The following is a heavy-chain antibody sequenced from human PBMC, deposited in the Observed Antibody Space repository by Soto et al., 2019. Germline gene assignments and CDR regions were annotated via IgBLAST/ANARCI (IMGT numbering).Heavy chain of an antibody. V-gene: IGHV3-53*01. CDR2: IYSGGST. CDR3: ASRPRYGDYDY. Sequence: GSLILSCAASGFTFSSNYMSWVRQAPGKGLEWVSVIYSGGSTYYADSVKGRFTISRDNSKNTLYLQMNSLRAEDTAVYYCASRPRYGDYDYWGQGTLVTVSS. J-gene: IGHJ4*02. CDR1: GFTFSSNY. D-gene: IGHD4-17*01.